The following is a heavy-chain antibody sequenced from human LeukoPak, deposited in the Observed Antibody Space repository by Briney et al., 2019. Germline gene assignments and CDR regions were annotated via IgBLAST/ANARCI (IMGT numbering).Heavy chain of an antibody. Sequence: SGGSLRLSYAASGFTCYDYTMHWVGHATGKGLEWVSLISWDGGNTYYAASVKRRFTISRDNSKNSLYLQMNSLRTEDTALYYCAKDSYCSSTSCYIYNYYYYGMDVWGQGTTVTVSS. V-gene: IGHV3-43*01. CDR3: AKDSYCSSTSCYIYNYYYYGMDV. J-gene: IGHJ6*02. CDR1: GFTCYDYT. CDR2: ISWDGGNT. D-gene: IGHD2-2*02.